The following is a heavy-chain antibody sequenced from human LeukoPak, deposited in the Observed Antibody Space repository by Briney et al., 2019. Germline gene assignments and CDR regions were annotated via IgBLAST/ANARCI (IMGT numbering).Heavy chain of an antibody. Sequence: GGSLRLSCAASGFTFDDYAMHWVRQAPGKGLEWVSGISWNSGSIGYADSVRGRFTISRDNAKNSLYLQMNSLRAEDTALYYCAKEGGYDLYSYEFDYWGQGTLVTVSS. CDR3: AKEGGYDLYSYEFDY. CDR2: ISWNSGSI. V-gene: IGHV3-9*01. J-gene: IGHJ4*02. D-gene: IGHD5-12*01. CDR1: GFTFDDYA.